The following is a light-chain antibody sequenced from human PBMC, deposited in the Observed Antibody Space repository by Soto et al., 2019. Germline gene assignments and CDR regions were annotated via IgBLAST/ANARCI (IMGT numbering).Light chain of an antibody. J-gene: IGLJ1*01. V-gene: IGLV2-8*01. CDR3: SSYAGNNNYV. Sequence: ALTQPPSASGSPGQSVTISCTGTSGDIGTYNFVSWYQQHPGKAPKLMIYEVTKWPSGVPERFSGSKSGNTASLTISGLQGEDEADYYCSSYAGNNNYVFGTGTKVTVL. CDR2: EVT. CDR1: SGDIGTYNF.